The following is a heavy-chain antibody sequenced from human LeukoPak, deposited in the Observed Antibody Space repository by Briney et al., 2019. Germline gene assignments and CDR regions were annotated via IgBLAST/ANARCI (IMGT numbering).Heavy chain of an antibody. D-gene: IGHD3-22*01. J-gene: IGHJ4*02. CDR2: IFYSGTT. V-gene: IGHV4-39*01. CDR1: GGSISSSSYY. Sequence: SETLFLTCTVSGGSISSSSYYWVWIRQPPGKGLEWIGSIFYSGTTYYNPSLKSRVTISVDTSKHQFSLKLSSVTAADTAVYYCASQTYYYDSSGHPDYWGQGILVTVSS. CDR3: ASQTYYYDSSGHPDY.